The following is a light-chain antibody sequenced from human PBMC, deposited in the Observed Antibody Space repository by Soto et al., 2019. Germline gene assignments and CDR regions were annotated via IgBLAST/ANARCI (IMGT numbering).Light chain of an antibody. CDR3: KQYDNWPWT. CDR2: GAS. V-gene: IGKV3-15*01. J-gene: IGKJ1*01. Sequence: EIGMTQSPATLSVSPGGRATLSCRASQSISDTLAWYQQKPGQAPRLLIHGASTRAPGFPARFSGSGSGTDFTLTISSLQSEDFAVYYCKQYDNWPWTFGQGSKVDI. CDR1: QSISDT.